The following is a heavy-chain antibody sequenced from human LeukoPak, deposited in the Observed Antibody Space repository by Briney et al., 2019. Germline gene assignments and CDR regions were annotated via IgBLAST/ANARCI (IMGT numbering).Heavy chain of an antibody. CDR1: GGSISSNNW. V-gene: IGHV4-4*02. J-gene: IGHJ4*02. CDR2: IFHSGST. Sequence: PSGTLSLTCAVSGGSISSNNWWSWVRQPPGKGLEWIGEIFHSGSTNYNPSLKSRVTISVDKSKNQFSLRLSSVTAADTAVYYCARHYVFVYGGSSFDYWGQGTLVTVSS. D-gene: IGHD2-8*01. CDR3: ARHYVFVYGGSSFDY.